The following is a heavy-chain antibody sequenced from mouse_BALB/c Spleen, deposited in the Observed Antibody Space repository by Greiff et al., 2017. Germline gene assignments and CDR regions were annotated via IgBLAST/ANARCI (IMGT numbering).Heavy chain of an antibody. CDR2: IDPANGNT. J-gene: IGHJ3*01. CDR3: ALNYYGSSYGWFAY. CDR1: GFNIKDTY. Sequence: VQLQQSGAELVKPGASVQLSCTASGFNIKDTYMHWVKQRPEQGLEWIGRIDPANGNTKYDPKFQGKATITADTSSNTAYLQLSSLTSEDTAVYYCALNYYGSSYGWFAYWGQGTLVTVSA. V-gene: IGHV14-3*02. D-gene: IGHD1-1*01.